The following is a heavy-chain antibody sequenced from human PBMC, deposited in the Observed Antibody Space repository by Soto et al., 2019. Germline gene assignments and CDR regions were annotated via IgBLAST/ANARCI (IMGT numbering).Heavy chain of an antibody. V-gene: IGHV4-34*01. D-gene: IGHD5-18*01. CDR3: ARPSGYSYGPRKYHFDY. Sequence: QVQLQQWGAGLLKPSETLSLTCGVYGDSLSGYYWSWIRQSPGKGLEWIGEINESGSTNYNPSLKSRITISGDPSNNQFSLKLSSVTAADTAVFYCARPSGYSYGPRKYHFDYWGQGALVTVSS. CDR1: GDSLSGYY. J-gene: IGHJ4*02. CDR2: INESGST.